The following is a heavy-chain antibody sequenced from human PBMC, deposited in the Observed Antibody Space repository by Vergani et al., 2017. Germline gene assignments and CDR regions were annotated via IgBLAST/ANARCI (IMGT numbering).Heavy chain of an antibody. CDR1: GFALNRHA. J-gene: IGHJ4*02. Sequence: VQLVESGGGLVKPGTSLRLSCVVSGFALNRHAMYWVRQAPGQGLEWMGIINPSGGSTTYAQQFQGRLTMTRDTSTSTVYMDLSNLRSEDTAVYYCARPHGDILPPDPRRLDYWGQGTLVTVSS. CDR2: INPSGGST. CDR3: ARPHGDILPPDPRRLDY. V-gene: IGHV1-46*02.